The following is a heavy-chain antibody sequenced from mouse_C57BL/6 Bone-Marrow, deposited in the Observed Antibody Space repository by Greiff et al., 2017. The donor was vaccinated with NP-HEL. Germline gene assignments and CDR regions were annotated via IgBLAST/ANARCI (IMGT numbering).Heavy chain of an antibody. V-gene: IGHV1-26*01. D-gene: IGHD1-1*01. Sequence: VQLKQSGPELVKPGASVKISCKASGYTFTDYYMNWVKQSHGKSLEWIGDINPNNGGTSYNQKFKGKATLTVDKSSSTAYMELRSLTSEDSAVYYCARYYYGSRYWYFDVWGTGTTVTVSS. CDR1: GYTFTDYY. CDR3: ARYYYGSRYWYFDV. J-gene: IGHJ1*03. CDR2: INPNNGGT.